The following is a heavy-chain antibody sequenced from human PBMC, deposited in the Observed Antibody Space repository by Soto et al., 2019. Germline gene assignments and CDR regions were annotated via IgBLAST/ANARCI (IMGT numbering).Heavy chain of an antibody. CDR2: ISYDGSNK. V-gene: IGHV3-30-3*01. D-gene: IGHD3-9*01. CDR3: ARGGYYDILTGYQNFDY. J-gene: IGHJ4*02. CDR1: GFTFSSYA. Sequence: PGGSLRLSCAASGFTFSSYAMHWVRQAPGKGLEWVAVISYDGSNKYYADSVKGRFTISRDNSKNTLYLQMNSLRAEDTAVYYCARGGYYDILTGYQNFDYWGQGTLVTVSS.